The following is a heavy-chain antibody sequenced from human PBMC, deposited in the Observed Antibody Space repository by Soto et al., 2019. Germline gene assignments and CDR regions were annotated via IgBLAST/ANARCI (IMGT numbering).Heavy chain of an antibody. CDR2: VHHSWGS. J-gene: IGHJ6*02. D-gene: IGHD3-10*01. V-gene: IGHV4-59*08. CDR3: ARQGFVPLHGLVDV. Sequence: QVQLQESGPGLVKPSETLSLSCTVSGGSISSYYWSWFRQSPGKRMEWIGYVHHSWGSSYNRSLQSRAAISLDTSKSQFSLKVTSVAATDTAVYYCARQGFVPLHGLVDVCGQGTTVTVSS. CDR1: GGSISSYY.